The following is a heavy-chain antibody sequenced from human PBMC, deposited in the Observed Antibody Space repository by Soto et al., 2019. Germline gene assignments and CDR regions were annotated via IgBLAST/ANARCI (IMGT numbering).Heavy chain of an antibody. J-gene: IGHJ4*02. Sequence: QVQLVQSGAEVKKPGSSVKVSCKASGGTFSNYAINWVRQAPGQGLEWMGGIIPIFGTANYAQKFQGRVTITADESTSTAYLDLSSLRSADTAVYYCARPVEMATISRSYLFYWGQGTLVTVSS. CDR3: ARPVEMATISRSYLFY. D-gene: IGHD5-12*01. CDR1: GGTFSNYA. CDR2: IIPIFGTA. V-gene: IGHV1-69*01.